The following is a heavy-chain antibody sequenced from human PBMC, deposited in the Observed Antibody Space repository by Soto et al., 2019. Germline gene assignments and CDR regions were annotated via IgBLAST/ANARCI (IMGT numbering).Heavy chain of an antibody. CDR2: IKSKTDGGTT. CDR1: GFTFSNAW. Sequence: NPGGSLRLSCAASGFTFSNAWMNWVRQAPGKGLEWVGRIKSKTDGGTTDYAAPVKGRFTISRDDSKNTLFLQMNSPKTEDTAVYYCATGTGKSDFDYWGQGTLVTVSS. J-gene: IGHJ4*02. CDR3: ATGTGKSDFDY. V-gene: IGHV3-15*07. D-gene: IGHD3-3*01.